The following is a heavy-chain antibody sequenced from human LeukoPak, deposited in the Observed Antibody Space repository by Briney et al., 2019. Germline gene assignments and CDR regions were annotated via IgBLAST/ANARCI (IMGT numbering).Heavy chain of an antibody. CDR2: IYYSGST. Sequence: SETLSLTCTVSGGSISSGSYYWSWIRQPPGKGLEWIGYIYYSGSTNYNPSLKSRVTISVDTSKNQFSLKLSSVTAADTAVYYCASSYDFWSGYWTLWGQGTLVTVSS. CDR1: GGSISSGSYY. CDR3: ASSYDFWSGYWTL. D-gene: IGHD3-3*01. V-gene: IGHV4-61*01. J-gene: IGHJ4*02.